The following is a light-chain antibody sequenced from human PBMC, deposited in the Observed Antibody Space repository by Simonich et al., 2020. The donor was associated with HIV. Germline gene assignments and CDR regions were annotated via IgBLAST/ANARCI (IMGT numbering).Light chain of an antibody. CDR1: SSDVGDFHY. CDR3: SSHTTSRPWV. J-gene: IGLJ3*02. V-gene: IGLV2-14*03. Sequence: QSALPQPASVSGSPGQSIPISCSGTSSDVGDFHYVSWYQQHPGKAPKLIIYDVNTRPSGVSNRFSGSKSGNTASLTISGLQAEDEADYFCSSHTTSRPWVFGGGTKLTVL. CDR2: DVN.